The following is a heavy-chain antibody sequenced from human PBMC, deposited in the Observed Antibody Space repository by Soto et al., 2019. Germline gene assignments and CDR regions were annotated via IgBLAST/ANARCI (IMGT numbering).Heavy chain of an antibody. J-gene: IGHJ5*02. Sequence: QLQLQESGPGLVKPSETLSLTCTVSGGSISSSSYYWGWIRQPPGKGLEWIGSIYYSGSTYYNPSLKGRVPISVDTANTRFSLQLSSGSAADTAVYYCARRPLTSRWQWLPESWFDPWGQGTLVTVSS. CDR2: IYYSGST. D-gene: IGHD6-19*01. CDR3: ARRPLTSRWQWLPESWFDP. V-gene: IGHV4-39*02. CDR1: GGSISSSSYY.